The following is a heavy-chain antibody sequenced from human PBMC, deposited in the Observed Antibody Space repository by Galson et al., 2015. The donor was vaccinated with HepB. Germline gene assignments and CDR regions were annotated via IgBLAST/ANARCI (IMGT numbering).Heavy chain of an antibody. J-gene: IGHJ5*02. D-gene: IGHD1-26*01. V-gene: IGHV5-10-1*01. CDR2: IDPSDSYT. CDR1: GYSFTSYW. CDR3: ARRGGSYDFYGGNWFDP. Sequence: QSGAEVKKPGESLRISCKGSGYSFTSYWISWVRQMPGKGLEWMGRIDPSDSYTNYSPSFQGHVTISADKSISTAYLQWSSLKAPDTAMYYCARRGGSYDFYGGNWFDPWGQGTLVTVSS.